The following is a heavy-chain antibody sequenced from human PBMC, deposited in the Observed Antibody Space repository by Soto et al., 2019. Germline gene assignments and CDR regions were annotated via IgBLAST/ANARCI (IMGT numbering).Heavy chain of an antibody. J-gene: IGHJ5*01. CDR2: AYPRGST. D-gene: IGHD6-19*01. Sequence: QVQLQESCSGLVKPSQTLSLTCAVSGGYIVSGGYSWGWIRQPPGKGLEWIGTAYPRGSTYYDPSVKRRVTRSLNLSKNQFALDLNAVTAAETAVYYCARVAGSGWYDAWGHGTLVNVSS. CDR3: ARVAGSGWYDA. V-gene: IGHV4-30-2*01. CDR1: GGYIVSGGYS.